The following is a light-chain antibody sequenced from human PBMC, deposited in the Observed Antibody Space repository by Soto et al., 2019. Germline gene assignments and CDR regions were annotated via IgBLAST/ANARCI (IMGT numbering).Light chain of an antibody. CDR2: DAS. J-gene: IGKJ4*01. V-gene: IGKV3-11*01. CDR1: QSVSSY. CDR3: QQRSNWPLT. Sequence: IVLTQSPATLSLSPGERATLCCRAGQSVSSYLAWYQQKPGQAPRLLIYDASNRATGIPARFSGSGSGTDFTLTISRLEPEDFAVYYCQQRSNWPLTFGGGTKVDIK.